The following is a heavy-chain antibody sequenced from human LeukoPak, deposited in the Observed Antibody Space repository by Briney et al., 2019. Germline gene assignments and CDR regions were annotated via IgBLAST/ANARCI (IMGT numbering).Heavy chain of an antibody. D-gene: IGHD3-10*01. CDR1: GGSISSYY. Sequence: PSETLSLTCTVSGGSISSYYWSWIRQPPGKGLEWIGEINHSGSTNYNPSLKSRVTISVDTSKNQFPLKLSSVTAADTAVYYCARSANRGVLRRWFDPWGQGTLVTVSS. CDR2: INHSGST. J-gene: IGHJ5*02. V-gene: IGHV4-34*01. CDR3: ARSANRGVLRRWFDP.